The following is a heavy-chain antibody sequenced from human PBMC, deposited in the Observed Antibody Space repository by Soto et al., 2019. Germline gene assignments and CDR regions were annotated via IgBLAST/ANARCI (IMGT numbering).Heavy chain of an antibody. V-gene: IGHV3-23*01. CDR1: GFTFSSYA. CDR3: AKDESRRNRRYFDL. J-gene: IGHJ2*01. D-gene: IGHD4-4*01. Sequence: GGSLRLSCAASGFTFSSYAMYWVRQAPGKGLEWVSVISGSGGSTYYADSVKGRFTISRDNSKSTLYLQMNSLRAEDTAVYYCAKDESRRNRRYFDLWGRGTLVTVSS. CDR2: ISGSGGST.